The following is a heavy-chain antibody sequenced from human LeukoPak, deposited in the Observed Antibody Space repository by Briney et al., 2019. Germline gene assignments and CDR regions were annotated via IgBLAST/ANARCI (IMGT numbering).Heavy chain of an antibody. D-gene: IGHD3-3*01. J-gene: IGHJ4*02. Sequence: GGSLRLSCTASGFTFGDYAMSWFRQAPGKRLEWVGFIRSKAYGGTTEYAASVKGRFTISRDDSKSIAYLQMNSLKTEDTAVYYCTREYPDYDFWGGYEEPYFDYWGQGTLVTVSS. CDR2: IRSKAYGGTT. CDR1: GFTFGDYA. V-gene: IGHV3-49*03. CDR3: TREYPDYDFWGGYEEPYFDY.